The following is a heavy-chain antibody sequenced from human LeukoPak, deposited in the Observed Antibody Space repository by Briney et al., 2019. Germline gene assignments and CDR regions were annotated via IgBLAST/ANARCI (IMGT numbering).Heavy chain of an antibody. CDR1: GFTSSSYE. J-gene: IGHJ6*02. CDR3: ARDPDCSRTRRYGRCDYGLGV. CDR2: ISSSGRTI. Sequence: GGSLRLSCAASGFTSSSYEMNWVRQAPGKGLEWVSYISSSGRTIYYADSVKGRFIISRDNAKNSLFLQMNSLRAEDTAVYYCARDPDCSRTRRYGRCDYGLGVWGQGTTVTVSS. V-gene: IGHV3-48*03. D-gene: IGHD2-2*01.